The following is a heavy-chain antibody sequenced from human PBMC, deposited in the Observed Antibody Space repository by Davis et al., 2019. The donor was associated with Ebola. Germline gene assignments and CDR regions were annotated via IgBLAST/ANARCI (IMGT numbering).Heavy chain of an antibody. Sequence: MPSETLSLTCAVYGGSFSGYYWSWIRQPPGKGLEWIGEIYHSGSTNYNPSLKSRVTISVDKSKNQFSLKLSSVTAADTAVYYCARDRQLGGYYGMDVWGKGTTVTVSS. CDR3: ARDRQLGGYYGMDV. CDR1: GGSFSGYY. J-gene: IGHJ6*04. CDR2: IYHSGST. V-gene: IGHV4-34*01. D-gene: IGHD7-27*01.